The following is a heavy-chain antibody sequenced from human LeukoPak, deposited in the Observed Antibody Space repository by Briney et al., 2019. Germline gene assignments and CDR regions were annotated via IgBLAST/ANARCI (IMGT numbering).Heavy chain of an antibody. J-gene: IGHJ4*02. V-gene: IGHV3-48*04. D-gene: IGHD6-13*01. CDR3: ARAGIAAAEDY. CDR1: GFTFSSYS. CDR2: ISSSSSTI. Sequence: AGGSLRLSCAASGFTFSSYSMNWVRQAPGKGLEWASYISSSSSTIYYADSVKGRFTISRDNAKNSLYLQMNSLRAEDTAVYYCARAGIAAAEDYWGQGTLVTVSS.